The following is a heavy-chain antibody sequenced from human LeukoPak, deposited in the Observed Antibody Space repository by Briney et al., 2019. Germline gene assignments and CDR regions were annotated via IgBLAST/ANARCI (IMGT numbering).Heavy chain of an antibody. CDR3: ARVNVDTAMVDY. CDR2: IYYSVST. J-gene: IGHJ4*02. CDR1: GGSISSYY. D-gene: IGHD5-18*01. Sequence: SETLSLTCTVSGGSISSYYWSWIRQPPGKGLEWIGYIYYSVSTNYNPSLKSRVTISVDTSKNQFSLKLSSVTAADTAVYYCARVNVDTAMVDYWGQGTLVTVSS. V-gene: IGHV4-59*01.